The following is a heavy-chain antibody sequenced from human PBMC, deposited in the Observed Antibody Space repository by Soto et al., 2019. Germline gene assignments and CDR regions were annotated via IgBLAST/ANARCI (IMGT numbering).Heavy chain of an antibody. J-gene: IGHJ6*02. D-gene: IGHD2-15*01. Sequence: SETLSLTCSVSGYSVTSSDYYWAWIRQPPGKGLEWIGSMFYSGLTYYNPSLKSRVTLSVETSKNQFSVRLNSVTAADTAVYYCAPLSVSLSGPYGINVCGQGTTVTV. V-gene: IGHV4-39*01. CDR2: MFYSGLT. CDR1: GYSVTSSDYY. CDR3: APLSVSLSGPYGINV.